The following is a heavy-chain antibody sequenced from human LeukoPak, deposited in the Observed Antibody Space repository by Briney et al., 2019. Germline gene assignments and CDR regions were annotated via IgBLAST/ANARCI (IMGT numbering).Heavy chain of an antibody. V-gene: IGHV3-73*01. CDR2: IRSKANSYAT. D-gene: IGHD7-27*01. CDR3: TRSFNWGSDY. CDR1: GFTFSGSA. J-gene: IGHJ4*02. Sequence: GGSLRLSCAVSGFTFSGSAIHWVRQASGKGLEWVGRIRSKANSYATGYGASVKGTFTISRDDSRNTAYLQMSSLKTEDTAIYFCTRSFNWGSDYWGQGTLVTVSS.